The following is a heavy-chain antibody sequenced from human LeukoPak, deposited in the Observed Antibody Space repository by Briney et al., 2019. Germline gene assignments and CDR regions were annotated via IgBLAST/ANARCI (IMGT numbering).Heavy chain of an antibody. CDR2: ISAYNGNT. V-gene: IGHV1-18*01. Sequence: GASVKVSCKASGYTFTSYGISWVRQAPGQGLEWMGWISAYNGNTSYAQKLQGRVTMTTDTSTSTAYMELRSLRSDDTAVYYCARDSPYDILTGIPHHIYGMDVWGQGTTVTVSS. CDR3: ARDSPYDILTGIPHHIYGMDV. CDR1: GYTFTSYG. J-gene: IGHJ6*02. D-gene: IGHD3-9*01.